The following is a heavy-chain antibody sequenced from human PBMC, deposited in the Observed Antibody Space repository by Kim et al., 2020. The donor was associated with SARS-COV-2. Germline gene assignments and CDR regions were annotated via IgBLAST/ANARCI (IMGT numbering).Heavy chain of an antibody. V-gene: IGHV3-23*01. Sequence: GGSLRLSCAASGFTFSSYAMSWVRQAPGKGLEWVSAISGSGGSTYYADSVKGRFTISRDNSKNTLYLQMNSLRAEDTAVYYCAKRGLYYDFWSGYYPDVAFDIWGQGTMVTVSS. CDR2: ISGSGGST. CDR3: AKRGLYYDFWSGYYPDVAFDI. D-gene: IGHD3-3*01. J-gene: IGHJ3*02. CDR1: GFTFSSYA.